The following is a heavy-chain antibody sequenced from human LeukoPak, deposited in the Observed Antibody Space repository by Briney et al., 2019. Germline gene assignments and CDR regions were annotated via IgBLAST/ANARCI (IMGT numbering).Heavy chain of an antibody. CDR2: ISSSSSYI. J-gene: IGHJ4*02. CDR3: AKDGYSYGLRQDLDY. Sequence: PGGSLRLSCAASGFTFSSYSMNWVRQAPGKGLEWVSSISSSSSYIYYADSVKGRFTISRDNAKNSLYLQMNSLRAEDTAVYYCAKDGYSYGLRQDLDYWGQGSLVTVSS. V-gene: IGHV3-21*01. D-gene: IGHD5-18*01. CDR1: GFTFSSYS.